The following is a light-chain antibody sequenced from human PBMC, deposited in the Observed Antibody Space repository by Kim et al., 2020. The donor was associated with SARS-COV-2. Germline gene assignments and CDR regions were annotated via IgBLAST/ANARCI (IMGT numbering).Light chain of an antibody. CDR2: GAS. V-gene: IGKV3-20*01. CDR1: QSVSSNY. CDR3: QQYGSSPGT. J-gene: IGKJ4*01. Sequence: SPGEGDTPYCSASQSVSSNYFAGYQQKPGQAPRLLIYGASSRATGIPDRFSGSGSGTDFNLTINRLEPEDFAVYYWQQYGSSPGTFGGGTKVDIK.